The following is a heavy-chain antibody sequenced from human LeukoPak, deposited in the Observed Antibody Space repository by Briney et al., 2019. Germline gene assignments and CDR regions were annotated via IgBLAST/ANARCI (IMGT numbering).Heavy chain of an antibody. CDR2: IYYSGGT. J-gene: IGHJ5*02. D-gene: IGHD5-24*01. CDR1: GGSISSYY. Sequence: SETLSLTCTVSGGSISSYYWSWIRQPPGKGLEWIGYIYYSGGTNYNPSLKSRVTISVDTSKNQFSLKLSSVTAADTAVYYCAREGRDGYLPWGQGTLVTVSS. V-gene: IGHV4-59*01. CDR3: AREGRDGYLP.